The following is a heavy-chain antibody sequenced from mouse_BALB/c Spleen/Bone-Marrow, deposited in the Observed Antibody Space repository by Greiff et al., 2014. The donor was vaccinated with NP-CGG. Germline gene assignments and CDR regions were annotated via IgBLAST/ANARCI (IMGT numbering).Heavy chain of an antibody. CDR3: ARDINYDTYYWYFDV. J-gene: IGHJ1*01. D-gene: IGHD2-1*01. CDR2: IRNKAKGYTT. Sequence: EVQLVESGGGLIQPGGSLRLSSATSGFTFTDYYMSWVRQPPGKALEWLVFIRNKAKGYTTEYSASVKGRFTISRDNSQSIVYLQMNTLRAEDSATYYCARDINYDTYYWYFDVWGAGTTVTASS. V-gene: IGHV7-3*02. CDR1: GFTFTDYY.